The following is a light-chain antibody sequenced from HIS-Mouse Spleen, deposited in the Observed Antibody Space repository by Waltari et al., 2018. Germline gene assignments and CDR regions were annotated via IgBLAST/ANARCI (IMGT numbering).Light chain of an antibody. J-gene: IGLJ3*02. CDR2: EGS. CDR1: SSAVGRYNL. Sequence: QSALTQPASVSGSPGQSITIPCTGTSSAVGRYNLVSWYQQHPGKAPKLMIYEGSKRPSGVSNRFSGSKSGNTASLTISGLQAEDEADYYCCSYAGSSWVFGGGTKLTVL. CDR3: CSYAGSSWV. V-gene: IGLV2-23*01.